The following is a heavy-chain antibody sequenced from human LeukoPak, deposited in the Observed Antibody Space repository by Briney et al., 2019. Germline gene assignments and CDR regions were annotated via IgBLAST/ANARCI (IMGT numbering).Heavy chain of an antibody. V-gene: IGHV4-34*01. D-gene: IGHD2-2*01. Sequence: SSETLSLTCAVYGGSFSGYYWSWIRQPPGKGLEWIGEINHSGSANYNPSLKSRVTISVDTSKNQFSLKLSSVTAADTAVYYCARVRRYCSSTSCYWPAFDIWGQGTMVTVSS. CDR3: ARVRRYCSSTSCYWPAFDI. J-gene: IGHJ3*02. CDR2: INHSGSA. CDR1: GGSFSGYY.